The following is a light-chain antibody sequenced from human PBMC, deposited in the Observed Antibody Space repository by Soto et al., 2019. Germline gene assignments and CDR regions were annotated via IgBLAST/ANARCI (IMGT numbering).Light chain of an antibody. V-gene: IGLV2-14*01. J-gene: IGLJ1*01. CDR3: SSYTDSSRLDYV. Sequence: QSALTQPPSVSGSPGQSITISCTGTSSDVGGYNYVSWYQQHPGTAPKLMIYDDSSRPSGVSNRFSASKSANTASLTISGRQADDEADDYCSSYTDSSRLDYVFGAGTKLTVL. CDR1: SSDVGGYNY. CDR2: DDS.